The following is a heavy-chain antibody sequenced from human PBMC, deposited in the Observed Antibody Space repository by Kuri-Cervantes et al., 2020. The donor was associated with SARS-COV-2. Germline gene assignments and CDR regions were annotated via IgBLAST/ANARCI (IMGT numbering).Heavy chain of an antibody. CDR1: GFTFRSYS. D-gene: IGHD5-12*01. CDR2: ISSSSSTI. V-gene: IGHV3-48*01. J-gene: IGHJ4*02. Sequence: LSLTCAASGFTFRSYSMNWVRQAPGKGLEWVSYISSSSSTIYYADSVKGRFTISRDNAKNSLYLQMNSLRAEDTAVYYCARATIGYSGYEGFDYWGQGTLVTVSS. CDR3: ARATIGYSGYEGFDY.